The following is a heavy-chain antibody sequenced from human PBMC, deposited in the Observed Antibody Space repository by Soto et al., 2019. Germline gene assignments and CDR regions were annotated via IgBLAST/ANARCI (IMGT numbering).Heavy chain of an antibody. CDR2: ISGSGGSA. J-gene: IGHJ6*02. CDR1: GFSFSSFA. CDR3: AAVLMANDFGQRRNFQIYDLDV. Sequence: GSLRLSCAASGFSFSSFAMSWVRQAPGKGLQWVSIISGSGGSAYYADSVKGRFIISRDNSNNTLFLQMISLRAEDTALYYCAAVLMANDFGQRRNFQIYDLDVWGQGTTATVSS. D-gene: IGHD4-17*01. V-gene: IGHV3-23*01.